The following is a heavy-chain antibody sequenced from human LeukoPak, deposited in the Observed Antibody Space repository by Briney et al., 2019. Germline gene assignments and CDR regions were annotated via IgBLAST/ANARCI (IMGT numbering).Heavy chain of an antibody. V-gene: IGHV4-59*01. CDR3: ARVVSDSSSWYDY. CDR2: IYYSGST. CDR1: GGSISSYY. J-gene: IGHJ4*02. Sequence: PSETLSPTCTVSGGSISSYYWSWIRQPPGKGLEWIGYIYYSGSTNYNPSLKSRVTISVDTSKNQFSLKLSSVTAADTAVYYCARVVSDSSSWYDYWGQGTLVTVSS. D-gene: IGHD6-13*01.